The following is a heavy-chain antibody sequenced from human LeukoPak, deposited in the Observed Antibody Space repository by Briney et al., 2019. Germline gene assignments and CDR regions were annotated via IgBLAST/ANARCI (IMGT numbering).Heavy chain of an antibody. Sequence: PGGSLRLSCAASGFTFSSYGMHWVRQAPGKGLEWVAVISYDGSNKYYADSVKGRFTISRDNSKNTLYLQMNSLRAEDTAVYYCAKDRFGGYDTYYFDYWGQGTLVTVSS. CDR3: AKDRFGGYDTYYFDY. CDR1: GFTFSSYG. D-gene: IGHD5-12*01. V-gene: IGHV3-30*18. J-gene: IGHJ4*02. CDR2: ISYDGSNK.